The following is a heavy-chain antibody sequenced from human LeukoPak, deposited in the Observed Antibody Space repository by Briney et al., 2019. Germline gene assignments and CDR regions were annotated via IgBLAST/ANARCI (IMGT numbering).Heavy chain of an antibody. J-gene: IGHJ4*02. CDR3: ARDSGTYLDS. Sequence: GASVKVSCKASGYSFSNYGISWVRQAPGQGLEWMGWISADNGNTHYAQKFQGRVTMTTETSTSTAYMELRILRSDDTAVYYCARDSGTYLDSWGPGTLVTVSS. CDR2: ISADNGNT. D-gene: IGHD1-26*01. V-gene: IGHV1-18*01. CDR1: GYSFSNYG.